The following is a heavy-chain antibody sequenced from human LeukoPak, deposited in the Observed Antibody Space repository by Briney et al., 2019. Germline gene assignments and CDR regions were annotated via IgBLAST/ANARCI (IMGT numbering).Heavy chain of an antibody. CDR1: GYTFTSYA. Sequence: ASVKVSCKASGYTFTSYAMNWVRQAPGQGLEWMGWINPNSGGTNYAQKFQGWVTMTRDTSISTAYMELSRLRSDDTAVYYCARGWPGMTGRWMENYYGMDVWGQGTTVTVSS. J-gene: IGHJ6*02. CDR3: ARGWPGMTGRWMENYYGMDV. D-gene: IGHD3-9*01. CDR2: INPNSGGT. V-gene: IGHV1-2*04.